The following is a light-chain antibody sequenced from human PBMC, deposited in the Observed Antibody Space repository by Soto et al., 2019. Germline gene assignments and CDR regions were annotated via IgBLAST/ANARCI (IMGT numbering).Light chain of an antibody. V-gene: IGKV3-20*01. Sequence: EIVLTQSPATLSLSPGERATLSCRASQSVSSSYLAWYQQKPGQAPRLLIYGASTRATGIPARFSGSGSGTEFTLTISSLQSEDFAVYYCQQYGSSPLTFGGGTKVDIK. J-gene: IGKJ4*01. CDR2: GAS. CDR3: QQYGSSPLT. CDR1: QSVSSSY.